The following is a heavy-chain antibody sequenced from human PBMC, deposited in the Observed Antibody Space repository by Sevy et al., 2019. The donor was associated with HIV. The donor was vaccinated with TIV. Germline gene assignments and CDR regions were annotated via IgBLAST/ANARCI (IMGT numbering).Heavy chain of an antibody. CDR1: GFTFSNYG. D-gene: IGHD3-3*01. Sequence: GGSLRLSCAASGFTFSNYGMHWVRQAPGKGLEWVAVISYDGSNTYYADSVKGRFTISRDNSKNTLYLQMNSLRAEDTAAYYCAKDGVRIFGVATNRFDYWGQGTLVTVSS. CDR3: AKDGVRIFGVATNRFDY. J-gene: IGHJ4*02. V-gene: IGHV3-30*18. CDR2: ISYDGSNT.